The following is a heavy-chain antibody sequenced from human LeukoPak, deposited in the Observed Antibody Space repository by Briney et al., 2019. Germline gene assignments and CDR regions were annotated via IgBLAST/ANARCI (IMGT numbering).Heavy chain of an antibody. CDR1: GGSISSYY. J-gene: IGHJ4*02. D-gene: IGHD4-17*01. V-gene: IGHV4-59*08. CDR2: IYYSWST. Sequence: SETLSLTCTVSGGSISSYYWSWIRQPPGKGLEWIGYIYYSWSTNYNPSLKSRVTISVDTSKNQFSLKLSSVTAADTAVYYCARHYRSIYGDYDGAFDYWGQGTLVTVSS. CDR3: ARHYRSIYGDYDGAFDY.